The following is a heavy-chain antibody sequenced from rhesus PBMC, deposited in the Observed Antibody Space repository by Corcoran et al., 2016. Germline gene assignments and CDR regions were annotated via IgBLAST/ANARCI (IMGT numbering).Heavy chain of an antibody. Sequence: QVQLQESGPGLVKPSETLSLTCAVSGGSVSSGHWWNWIRQPPGKGLEWIGYISGSSAATYYNPSLKSPVTFSRDTSKNHFSLRLNSVTAADTAVYYCARGSTVDYWGPGVLVTVSS. CDR3: ARGSTVDY. CDR2: ISGSSAAT. CDR1: GGSVSSGHW. V-gene: IGHV4-65*01. J-gene: IGHJ4*01.